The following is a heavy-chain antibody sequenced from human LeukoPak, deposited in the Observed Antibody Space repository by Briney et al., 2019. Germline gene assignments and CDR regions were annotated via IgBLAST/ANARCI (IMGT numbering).Heavy chain of an antibody. Sequence: GGSLRLSCAASGFSFSSYGMHWLRQAPGKVLEWVAIISYDGSSKYYGDSVKGRFTISRDNSKNTLYLQMNSLRAEDTAVYYCAKDLRSSGYYCSDYWGQGTQVIVSS. D-gene: IGHD3-22*01. J-gene: IGHJ4*02. V-gene: IGHV3-30*18. CDR1: GFSFSSYG. CDR3: AKDLRSSGYYCSDY. CDR2: ISYDGSSK.